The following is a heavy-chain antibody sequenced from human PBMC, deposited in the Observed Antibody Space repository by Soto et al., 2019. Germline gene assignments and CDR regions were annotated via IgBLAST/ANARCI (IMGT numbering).Heavy chain of an antibody. V-gene: IGHV5-51*01. CDR1: GYSFTNYW. J-gene: IGHJ3*02. CDR2: IYPGDSDT. CDR3: ARNYDSSGYYQSNDPFDI. D-gene: IGHD3-22*01. Sequence: PGDSLKISCKGSGYSFTNYWIGWVRQMPGKGLEWMGIIYPGDSDTRYSPSFQGQVTISADKSTSTAYLQWSSLKAPDTAMYYCARNYDSSGYYQSNDPFDIWGQGTMVTVSS.